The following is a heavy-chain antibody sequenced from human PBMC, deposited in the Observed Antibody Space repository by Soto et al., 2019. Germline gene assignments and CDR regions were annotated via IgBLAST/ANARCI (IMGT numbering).Heavy chain of an antibody. J-gene: IGHJ3*02. V-gene: IGHV1-18*01. D-gene: IGHD2-15*01. CDR2: ISAYNGNT. CDR3: ARIVYCSVGSCGGHDAFDI. Sequence: GASVKVSCKASGYTFTSYGISWVRQAPGQGLEWMGWISAYNGNTNYAQKLQGRVTMTTDTSTSTAYMELRSLRSDDTAVYYCARIVYCSVGSCGGHDAFDIWGQGTMVTVS. CDR1: GYTFTSYG.